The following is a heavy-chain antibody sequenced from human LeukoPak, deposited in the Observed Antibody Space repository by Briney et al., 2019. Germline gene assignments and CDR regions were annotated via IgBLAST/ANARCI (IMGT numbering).Heavy chain of an antibody. J-gene: IGHJ4*02. CDR1: GFTFSSYA. V-gene: IGHV3-23*01. Sequence: GGSLRLSCAASGFTFSSYAVSWVRQAPGKGLEWVSAISGSGGSTYYADSVKGRFTISRDNSKNTLYLQMNSLRAEDTAVYYCAKDHACSSTSCSSDYWGQGTLVTVSS. CDR3: AKDHACSSTSCSSDY. CDR2: ISGSGGST. D-gene: IGHD2-2*01.